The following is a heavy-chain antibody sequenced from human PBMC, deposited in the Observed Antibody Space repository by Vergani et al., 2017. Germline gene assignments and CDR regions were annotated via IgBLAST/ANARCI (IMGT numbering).Heavy chain of an antibody. Sequence: EVELVQSGPEMRQPGESLKISCKGSEYSFGNYWIGWVRQMPGKGLEWMGIIYPADSDTRYSPSFQGQFTISADKSISTAFLQWDSLKASDTALSYCARLYGRDSSGSKYFDYWGQGTLVTVSS. CDR2: IYPADSDT. CDR1: EYSFGNYW. V-gene: IGHV5-51*03. D-gene: IGHD3-22*01. CDR3: ARLYGRDSSGSKYFDY. J-gene: IGHJ4*02.